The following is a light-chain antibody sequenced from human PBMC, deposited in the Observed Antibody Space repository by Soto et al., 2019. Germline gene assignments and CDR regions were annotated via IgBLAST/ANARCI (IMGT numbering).Light chain of an antibody. V-gene: IGKV3-15*01. J-gene: IGKJ4*01. CDR3: QQYNNWPLT. CDR1: QSLSSN. Sequence: SQTAATLSVSTGERATLSCRASQSLSSNLAWYQQKPGQAPRLLIYGASTRATGIPARFSGSGSGTEFTLTISSLQSEDFTVYYCQQYNNWPLTFAGRTKVAIK. CDR2: GAS.